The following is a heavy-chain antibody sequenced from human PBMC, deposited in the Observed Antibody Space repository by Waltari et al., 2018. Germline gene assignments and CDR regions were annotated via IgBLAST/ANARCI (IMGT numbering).Heavy chain of an antibody. V-gene: IGHV4-34*01. D-gene: IGHD2-8*01. CDR2: INHSGSP. CDR1: GGAFSGYY. CDR3: ARRGTNYAGRKFDP. Sequence: QVQLQQWGAGLLKPSGTLSLTCAVHGGAFSGYYWSWIRQPPGKGLDWIREINHSGSPNYNPSLESRVTTSADPPKKQFSRRRSSVTAADTAVYYCARRGTNYAGRKFDPWGQGTLVTVSS. J-gene: IGHJ5*02.